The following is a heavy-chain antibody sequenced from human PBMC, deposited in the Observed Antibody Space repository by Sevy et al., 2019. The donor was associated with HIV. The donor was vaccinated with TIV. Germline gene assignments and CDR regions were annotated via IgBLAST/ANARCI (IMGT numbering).Heavy chain of an antibody. CDR1: GGSITSLY. D-gene: IGHD1-26*01. V-gene: IGHV4-59*08. CDR3: AGENAWGRGYS. Sequence: LETLSLTCTVSGGSITSLYWNWIRQPPGKGLEWIANIYYNGHINCNPSLKSRVTLSLDTSKNQFSLRLSSVTAADTAMYYCAGENAWGRGYSWGQGTLVTVSS. J-gene: IGHJ4*02. CDR2: IYYNGHI.